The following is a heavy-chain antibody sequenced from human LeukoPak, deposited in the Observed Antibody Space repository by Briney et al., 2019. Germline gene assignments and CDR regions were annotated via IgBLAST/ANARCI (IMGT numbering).Heavy chain of an antibody. CDR1: RFSLRKYG. CDR2: IWYEGRRK. D-gene: IGHD6-13*01. Sequence: HGKGPRVSRAPSRFSLRKYGLQGVRPAPHKGGERVAVIWYEGRRKYHAHSPKGRFTLSRENFKKTLYLQMKSPRAGATAVYYCAKDVFPRWSYFDSWGRKTVVTVSS. CDR3: AKDVFPRWSYFDS. J-gene: IGHJ4*02. V-gene: IGHV3-33*06.